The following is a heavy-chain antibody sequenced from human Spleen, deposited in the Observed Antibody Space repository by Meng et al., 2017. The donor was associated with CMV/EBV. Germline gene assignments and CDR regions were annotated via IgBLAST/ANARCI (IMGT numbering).Heavy chain of an antibody. CDR1: GFTFYNHA. CDR2: ISYDGTNK. V-gene: IGHV3-30*04. Sequence: SCAASGFTFYNHAMHWVRQAPGKGLEWVAVISYDGTNKYYADSVKGRFTFSRDNLRNILYLQMNSLTSEDTALYYCAREGGAYGQKLDSWGQGTQVTVSS. D-gene: IGHD3-10*01. CDR3: AREGGAYGQKLDS. J-gene: IGHJ4*02.